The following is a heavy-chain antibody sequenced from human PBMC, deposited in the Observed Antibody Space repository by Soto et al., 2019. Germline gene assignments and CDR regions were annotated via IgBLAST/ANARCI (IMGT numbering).Heavy chain of an antibody. CDR1: GFSFDDFV. Sequence: GGSLRLSCVASGFSFDDFVMNWVRQRPGKGLEWVSSVSWNSGAKLYADSVKGRFAISRDSAKKSVYLQMNSLRPDDTAFYYCAKGVATAVPALDYWGQGTLVTSPQ. D-gene: IGHD2-21*02. CDR2: VSWNSGAK. J-gene: IGHJ4*02. V-gene: IGHV3-9*01. CDR3: AKGVATAVPALDY.